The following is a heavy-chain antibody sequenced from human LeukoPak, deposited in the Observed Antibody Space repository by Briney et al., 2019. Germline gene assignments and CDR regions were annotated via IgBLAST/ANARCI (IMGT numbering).Heavy chain of an antibody. CDR1: GGSISSYY. Sequence: PSETLSLTCTVSGGSISSYYWSWIRQPPGKGLEWIGYIYYSGSTNYNPSLKSRVTISVDTSKNQFSLKLSSVTAADTAVYYCARFVLRYFDWYLDYWGQGTLVTVSS. CDR3: ARFVLRYFDWYLDY. CDR2: IYYSGST. D-gene: IGHD3-9*01. V-gene: IGHV4-59*08. J-gene: IGHJ4*02.